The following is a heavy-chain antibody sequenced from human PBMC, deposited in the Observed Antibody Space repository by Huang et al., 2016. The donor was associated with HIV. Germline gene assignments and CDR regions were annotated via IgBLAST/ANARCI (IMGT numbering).Heavy chain of an antibody. V-gene: IGHV1-24*01. D-gene: IGHD2-15*01. CDR2: FDPEEGET. Sequence: QVQLVESGAELKKPGASVRVSCKVSGYTVSELSLHWGRQVPEKGLEGIGGFDPEEGETSYAQRLQGRVTMTAETPTDTACMELSSLSPEDTAVYYCATSTPDVGAGVLRSAFDIWGQGTMVTVSS. CDR1: GYTVSELS. CDR3: ATSTPDVGAGVLRSAFDI. J-gene: IGHJ3*02.